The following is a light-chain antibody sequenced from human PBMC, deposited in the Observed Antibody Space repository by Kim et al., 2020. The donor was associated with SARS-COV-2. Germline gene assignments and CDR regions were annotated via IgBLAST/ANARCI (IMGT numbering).Light chain of an antibody. J-gene: IGLJ2*01. Sequence: QSALTQPPSASGSPGQSVTISCTGTSSDVGAYNYVSWYQQHPGKAPKLMIYEVTKRPSGVPDRFSGSKSGNTASLTVSGLQAEDEAEYYCTSYAGSNSFAGFGGGTQLTVL. CDR2: EVT. V-gene: IGLV2-8*01. CDR1: SSDVGAYNY. CDR3: TSYAGSNSFAG.